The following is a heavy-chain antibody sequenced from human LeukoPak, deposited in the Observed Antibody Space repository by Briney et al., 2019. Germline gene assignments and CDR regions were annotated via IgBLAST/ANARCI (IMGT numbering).Heavy chain of an antibody. D-gene: IGHD2-15*01. Sequence: SQTLSLTCAVSGGSISSGGYSWSWIRQPPGKGLEWIGEINHSGSTNYNPSLKSRVTISVDTSKNQFSLKLSSVTAADTAVYYCAREGSGIDYWGQGTLVTVSS. CDR1: GGSISSGGYS. CDR3: AREGSGIDY. V-gene: IGHV4-30-2*01. CDR2: INHSGST. J-gene: IGHJ4*02.